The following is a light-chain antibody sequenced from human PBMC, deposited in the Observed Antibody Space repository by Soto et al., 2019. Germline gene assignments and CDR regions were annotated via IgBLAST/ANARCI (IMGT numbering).Light chain of an antibody. V-gene: IGLV2-14*01. CDR2: DVS. CDR1: SSDVGGYNY. Sequence: QLVLPQPASVSGSPGQSITISCTGTSSDVGGYNYVSWYQQHPGKAPKLMIYDVSNRPSGVSNRFSGSKSGNTASLTISGLQAEDEADYYCSSYTSSSVVFGGGTKLTVL. CDR3: SSYTSSSVV. J-gene: IGLJ2*01.